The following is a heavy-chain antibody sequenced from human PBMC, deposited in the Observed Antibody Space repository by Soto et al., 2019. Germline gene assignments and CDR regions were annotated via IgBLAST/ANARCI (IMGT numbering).Heavy chain of an antibody. V-gene: IGHV3-23*01. CDR3: ARRARTATTTWGEFDI. CDR1: GVTFSNYV. D-gene: IGHD1-7*01. CDR2: ISYSADKT. J-gene: IGHJ3*02. Sequence: EVQLLESGGGLVQPGGSLRLSCAASGVTFSNYVMNWVRQAPGKGLEWVSTISYSADKTFYADSVKGRFTISRDNSRDTLFLQMNRLRADDAAVYYCARRARTATTTWGEFDIWGQGTMVTVSS.